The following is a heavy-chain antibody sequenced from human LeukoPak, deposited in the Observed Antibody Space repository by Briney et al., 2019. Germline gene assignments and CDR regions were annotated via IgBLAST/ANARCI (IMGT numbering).Heavy chain of an antibody. CDR2: IRSKADSYTT. CDR1: GFTFSGSA. V-gene: IGHV3-73*01. D-gene: IGHD6-13*01. CDR3: RAAADLNDY. J-gene: IGHJ4*02. Sequence: PGGSLRLSCAASGFTFSGSAMHWVRQASRKGLEWLGRIRSKADSYTTAYAASVKGRFIVSRDDSKNTAYLQMNSLKPEDTAVYYCRAAADLNDYWGQGTLVTVSS.